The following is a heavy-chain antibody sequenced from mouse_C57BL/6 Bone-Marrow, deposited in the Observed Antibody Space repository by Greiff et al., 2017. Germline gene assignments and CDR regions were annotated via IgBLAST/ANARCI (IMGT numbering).Heavy chain of an antibody. Sequence: QVQLQQSGAELARPGASVKLSCKASGYTFTSYGISWVKQRTGQGLEWIGEIYPRSGNTYYNEKFKGKATLTADKSSSTAYMELRRLTSEDSAVFFCARSGAYYSKGWYCDVWGTGTTVTVSS. V-gene: IGHV1-81*01. D-gene: IGHD2-5*01. CDR1: GYTFTSYG. CDR2: IYPRSGNT. J-gene: IGHJ1*03. CDR3: ARSGAYYSKGWYCDV.